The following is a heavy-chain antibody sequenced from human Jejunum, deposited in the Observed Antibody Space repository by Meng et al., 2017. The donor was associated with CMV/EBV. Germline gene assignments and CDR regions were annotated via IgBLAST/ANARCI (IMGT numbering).Heavy chain of an antibody. CDR3: ASLRGSWFIHY. D-gene: IGHD3-10*01. Sequence: VSGDSVSSYSYDWSWVRQPPGRGLEWIGYRQHNGNTNYSPSLKSRATISLDTSKNQFSLRLSSVTAADTAKYYCASLRGSWFIHYWGQGALVTVSS. J-gene: IGHJ4*02. V-gene: IGHV4-61*01. CDR1: GDSVSSYSYD. CDR2: RQHNGNT.